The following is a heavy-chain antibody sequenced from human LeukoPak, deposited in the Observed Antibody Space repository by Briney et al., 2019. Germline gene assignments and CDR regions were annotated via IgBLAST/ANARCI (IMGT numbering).Heavy chain of an antibody. D-gene: IGHD2-21*01. V-gene: IGHV3-9*01. Sequence: PGRSLRLSCAASGFTFDDYAMHWVRQAPGKGLEWVSGISWNSGSIGYADSVKGRFTISRDNAKNSLYLQMNSLRAEDTAVYYCARASLHSQFDYYMDVWGKGTTVTVSS. CDR3: ARASLHSQFDYYMDV. CDR1: GFTFDDYA. CDR2: ISWNSGSI. J-gene: IGHJ6*03.